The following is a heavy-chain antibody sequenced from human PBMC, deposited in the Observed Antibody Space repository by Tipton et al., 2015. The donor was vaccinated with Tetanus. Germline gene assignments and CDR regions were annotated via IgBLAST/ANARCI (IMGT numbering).Heavy chain of an antibody. CDR3: ARERRSYRASAGYCIDF. Sequence: SLRLSCVGSGFTFSDYSISWVRQAPGRGLEWVTFISGSGGHIYYEDSVKGRITVSSDNAKNSVYLQMSSMRDDDTAIYYCARERRSYRASAGYCIDFWGQGTPVTASS. J-gene: IGHJ6*02. D-gene: IGHD6-19*01. CDR1: GFTFSDYS. V-gene: IGHV3-48*02. CDR2: ISGSGGHI.